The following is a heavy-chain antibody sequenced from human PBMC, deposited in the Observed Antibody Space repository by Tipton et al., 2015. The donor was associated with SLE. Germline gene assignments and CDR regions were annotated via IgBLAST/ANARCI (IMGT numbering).Heavy chain of an antibody. Sequence: SLRLSCAASGFTFSSYGMHWVRQAPGKGLEWVAVISYDGSNKYYADSVKGRFTISRDNSKNTLYLQMNSLRAEDTAVYYCAKGRGYSGYERGMDVWGQGTTVTVSS. V-gene: IGHV3-30*18. J-gene: IGHJ6*02. CDR3: AKGRGYSGYERGMDV. CDR1: GFTFSSYG. CDR2: ISYDGSNK. D-gene: IGHD5-12*01.